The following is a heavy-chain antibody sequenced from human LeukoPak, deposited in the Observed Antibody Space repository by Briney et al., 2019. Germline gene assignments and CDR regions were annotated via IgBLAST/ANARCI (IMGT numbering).Heavy chain of an antibody. CDR1: GGSASSDY. V-gene: IGHV4-59*08. D-gene: IGHD4-17*01. CDR2: IHNNGNT. J-gene: IGHJ4*02. Sequence: PSETLSLTCTVSGGSASSDYWNWIRQPPGKGLERIGYIHNNGNTNDNPSLKSRVTISMDASKNQFSLRLSSVTAADTALYYCARRSTYGFFDYWGQGTLVTVSS. CDR3: ARRSTYGFFDY.